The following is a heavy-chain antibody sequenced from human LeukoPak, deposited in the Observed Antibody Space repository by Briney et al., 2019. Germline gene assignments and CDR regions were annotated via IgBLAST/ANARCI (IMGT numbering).Heavy chain of an antibody. J-gene: IGHJ6*04. CDR3: AELGITMIGGV. D-gene: IGHD3-10*02. CDR2: ITNTGNTV. CDR1: GFTFSDFY. Sequence: GGSLRLSCAASGFTFSDFYMSWIRQAPGKGLEWIAYITNTGNTVHYADSVMGRFTISRDNAKNSLYLQMNSLRAEDTAVYYCAELGITMIGGVWGKGTTVTISS. V-gene: IGHV3-11*04.